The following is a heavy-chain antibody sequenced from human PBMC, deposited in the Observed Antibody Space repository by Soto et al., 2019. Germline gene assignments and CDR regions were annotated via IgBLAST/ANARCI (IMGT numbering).Heavy chain of an antibody. CDR2: IYPGTSNA. J-gene: IGHJ6*02. V-gene: IGHV5-51*01. Sequence: EVQLVQSGAELKKPGESLIISCETFGYSFSSYWIGWVRQMPGKGLEWTGIIYPGTSNARYSPAFEGQVTISADKSISTAYLRWSSLKASDSATYFCARRYCTNTTNCPVGYGLDVWGQGTTVIVSS. CDR3: ARRYCTNTTNCPVGYGLDV. D-gene: IGHD2-8*01. CDR1: GYSFSSYW.